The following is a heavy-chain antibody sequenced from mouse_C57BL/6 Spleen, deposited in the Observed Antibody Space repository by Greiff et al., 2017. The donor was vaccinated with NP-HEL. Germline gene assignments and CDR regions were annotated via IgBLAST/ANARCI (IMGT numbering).Heavy chain of an antibody. CDR3: ARSDYDPYYAMDY. Sequence: VQLQQSGAELVKPGASVKLSCKASGYTFTSYWMHWVKQRPGQGLEWIGMIHPNSGSTNYNEKFKSKATLTVDKSSSTAYMQISSLTSGDSAVYYCARSDYDPYYAMDYWGQGTSVTVSS. CDR1: GYTFTSYW. D-gene: IGHD2-4*01. V-gene: IGHV1-64*01. J-gene: IGHJ4*01. CDR2: IHPNSGST.